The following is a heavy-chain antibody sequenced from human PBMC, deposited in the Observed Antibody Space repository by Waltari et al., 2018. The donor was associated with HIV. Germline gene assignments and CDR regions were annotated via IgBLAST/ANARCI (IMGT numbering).Heavy chain of an antibody. CDR2: IRSKPYGGTR. V-gene: IGHV3-49*03. D-gene: IGHD2-21*02. CDR3: ARGVNLRCTGDCYSAY. J-gene: IGHJ4*02. Sequence: EVHLVASGGGLVQPGRSLRLSCKASGFNSGAYPLIWFRQAPCKGLEWVGFIRSKPYGGTREYAASVKGRFTISRDDSKNIAFLQMDSLKIEDTAVYYCARGVNLRCTGDCYSAYWGQGTLVTVSS. CDR1: GFNSGAYP.